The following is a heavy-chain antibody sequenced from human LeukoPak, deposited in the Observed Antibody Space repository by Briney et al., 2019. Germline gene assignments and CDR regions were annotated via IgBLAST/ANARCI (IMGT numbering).Heavy chain of an antibody. CDR1: TSR. Sequence: SVKVSCKATSRISWVRQAPGQGLEWMGGIIPIFGTANYAQKFQGRVTITTDESTSTAYMELSSLRSEDTAVYYCARASRIIAARYFDYWGQGTLVTVSS. J-gene: IGHJ4*02. CDR3: ARASRIIAARYFDY. CDR2: IIPIFGTA. D-gene: IGHD6-6*01. V-gene: IGHV1-69*05.